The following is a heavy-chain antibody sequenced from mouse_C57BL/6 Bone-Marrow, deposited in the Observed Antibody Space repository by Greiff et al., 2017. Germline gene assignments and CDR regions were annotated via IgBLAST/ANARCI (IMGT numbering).Heavy chain of an antibody. CDR1: GYTFTSYG. J-gene: IGHJ3*01. CDR3: ARTGDYAWFAY. CDR2: IYPRSGNT. V-gene: IGHV1-81*01. Sequence: VHLVESGAELARPGASVKLSCKASGYTFTSYGISWVKQRTGQGLEWIGEIYPRSGNTYYNEKFKGKATLTADKSSSTAYMELRSLTSEDSAVYFCARTGDYAWFAYWGQGTLVTVSA. D-gene: IGHD2-4*01.